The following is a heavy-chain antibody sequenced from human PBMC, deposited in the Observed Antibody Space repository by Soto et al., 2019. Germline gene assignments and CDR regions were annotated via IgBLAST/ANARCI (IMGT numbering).Heavy chain of an antibody. CDR3: ATRPLLPGDP. CDR2: IYSGGST. Sequence: VQLVESGGGLIQPGGSLRLSCAASGFTFSSNDMNWVRQAPGKGLEWVSLIYSGGSTYYADSVKGRFTISRDNSKNTLYLQMSSLRAEDTAVYYCATRPLLPGDPWGQGTMVNVSS. J-gene: IGHJ3*01. CDR1: GFTFSSND. V-gene: IGHV3-53*01. D-gene: IGHD3-22*01.